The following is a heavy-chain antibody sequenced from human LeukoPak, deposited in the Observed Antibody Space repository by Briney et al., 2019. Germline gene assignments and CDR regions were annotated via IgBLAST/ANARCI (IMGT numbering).Heavy chain of an antibody. J-gene: IGHJ4*02. D-gene: IGHD3-22*01. CDR2: MNPNSGNT. CDR3: ARDSYDSSGSDY. CDR1: GYTFTSYD. Sequence: AASVKVSCKASGYTFTSYDINWVRQATGQGLEWMGWMNPNSGNTGYAQKFQGRVTITRNTSISTAYMELSSLRSEDTAVYYCARDSYDSSGSDYWGQGTLLTVSS. V-gene: IGHV1-8*03.